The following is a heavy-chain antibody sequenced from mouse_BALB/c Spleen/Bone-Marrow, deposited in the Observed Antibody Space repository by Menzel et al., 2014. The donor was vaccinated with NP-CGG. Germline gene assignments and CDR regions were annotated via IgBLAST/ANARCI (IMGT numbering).Heavy chain of an antibody. CDR3: ARDY. Sequence: VQRVESGPELAKPGASVKMSCKASGYTFTDTWIHWIKQRPGQGLEWIGYINPSTGYAEYNQNFKDKATLTVDKSSSTAYMQLSSLTSEDSAVYYCARDYWGQGTTLTGSS. J-gene: IGHJ2*01. CDR1: GYTFTDTW. CDR2: INPSTGYA. V-gene: IGHV1-7*01.